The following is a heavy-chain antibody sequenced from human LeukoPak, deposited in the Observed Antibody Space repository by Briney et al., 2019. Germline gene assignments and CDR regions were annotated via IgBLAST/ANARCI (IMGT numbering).Heavy chain of an antibody. CDR1: GGSITSYY. D-gene: IGHD3-22*01. CDR2: IYYSGST. CDR3: ASSPYCYDGRSRYFFDY. Sequence: SETLSLTCTVSGGSITSYYWNWIRQPPGKGLEWIGYIYYSGSTDYNPSLKSRVTISVDTSKNQFSLKLTSVTPADTAVYYCASSPYCYDGRSRYFFDYWGQGTLVTVSS. J-gene: IGHJ4*02. V-gene: IGHV4-59*08.